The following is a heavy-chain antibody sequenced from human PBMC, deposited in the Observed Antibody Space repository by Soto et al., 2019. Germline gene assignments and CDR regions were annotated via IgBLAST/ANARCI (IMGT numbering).Heavy chain of an antibody. J-gene: IGHJ4*02. D-gene: IGHD1-20*01. CDR3: ARSNWNDNTGAFDD. V-gene: IGHV4-38-2*01. CDR1: WYSMSSGYY. CDR2: IYHSGST. Sequence: XETLSLPSPVSWYSMSSGYYWGWIRQPPGNGLEWIGSIYHSGSTYYNPSLKSRVTISVDTSKNHFSLKLRSVTAADTAVYYCARSNWNDNTGAFDDWGQGTLVTVSS.